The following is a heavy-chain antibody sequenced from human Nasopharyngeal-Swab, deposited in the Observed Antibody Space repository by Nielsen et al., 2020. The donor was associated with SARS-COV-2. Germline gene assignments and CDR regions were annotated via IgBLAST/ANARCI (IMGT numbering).Heavy chain of an antibody. CDR1: GYTFSSYW. D-gene: IGHD4-17*01. CDR3: VRDLAGEYGY. J-gene: IGHJ4*02. CDR2: INEDGRIR. V-gene: IGHV3-74*01. Sequence: GGSLRLSCTASGYTFSSYWMHWVRQVPGKGLVWVSRINEDGRIRNYADFVKGRFTISRDNAKNTLSLQMNSLRADDTAVYYCVRDLAGEYGYWGQGALVTVS.